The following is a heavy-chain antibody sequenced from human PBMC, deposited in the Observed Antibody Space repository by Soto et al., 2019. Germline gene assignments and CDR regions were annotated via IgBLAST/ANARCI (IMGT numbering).Heavy chain of an antibody. J-gene: IGHJ3*02. CDR3: ARRFYCSGGSCYTDAFDI. D-gene: IGHD2-15*01. Sequence: QVQLQESGPGLVKPSETLSLTCTVSGGSVSSGSYYWSWIRQPPGKGLEWIGYIYYSGSTNYNPSLNSRVTISVDTSKNQFSLKLSSVTAADTAVYYCARRFYCSGGSCYTDAFDIWGQGTMVTVSS. CDR2: IYYSGST. V-gene: IGHV4-61*01. CDR1: GGSVSSGSYY.